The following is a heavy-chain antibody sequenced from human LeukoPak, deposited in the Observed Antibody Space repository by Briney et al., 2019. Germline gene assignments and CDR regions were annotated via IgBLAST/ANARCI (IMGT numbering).Heavy chain of an antibody. D-gene: IGHD5-24*01. Sequence: SVKVSCKASGGTFSSYAISWVRQAPGQGLEWMGRIIPIFGTANYAQKFQGRVTITTDESTGTAYMELSSLRSEDTAVYYCARVVEMATIRGAFDIWGQGTMVTVSS. V-gene: IGHV1-69*05. CDR2: IIPIFGTA. CDR1: GGTFSSYA. CDR3: ARVVEMATIRGAFDI. J-gene: IGHJ3*02.